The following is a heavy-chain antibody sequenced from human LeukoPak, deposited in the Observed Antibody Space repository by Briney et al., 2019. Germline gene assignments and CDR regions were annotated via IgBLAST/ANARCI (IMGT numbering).Heavy chain of an antibody. Sequence: PGGSLRLSCAASGFTVSSNYMSWVRQAPGKGLEWVSVIYSSGSAYYADSVKGRFTISRDNSKNTLYLQMNSLRAEDTAVYYCARGPYSSGWYGLDYWGQGTLVTASS. J-gene: IGHJ4*02. D-gene: IGHD6-19*01. CDR1: GFTVSSNY. CDR2: IYSSGSA. V-gene: IGHV3-53*01. CDR3: ARGPYSSGWYGLDY.